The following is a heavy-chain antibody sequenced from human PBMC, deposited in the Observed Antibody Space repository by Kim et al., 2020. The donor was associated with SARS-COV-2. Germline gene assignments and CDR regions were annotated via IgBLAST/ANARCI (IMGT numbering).Heavy chain of an antibody. CDR2: INPNSGGT. J-gene: IGHJ6*02. CDR3: AVRGELYDILTGYPYYGMEV. D-gene: IGHD3-9*01. V-gene: IGHV1-2*02. Sequence: DSVKVSCKASGYTFTGYYMHWVRQAPGQGLEWMGWINPNSGGTNYAQKFQGRVTMTRDTSISTAYMELSRLRSDDTAVYYCAVRGELYDILTGYPYYGMEVWGLGTTVTVSS. CDR1: GYTFTGYY.